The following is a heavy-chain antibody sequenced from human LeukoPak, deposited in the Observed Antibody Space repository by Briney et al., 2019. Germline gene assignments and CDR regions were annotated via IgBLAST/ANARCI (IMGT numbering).Heavy chain of an antibody. CDR3: ARARKNYYMDV. Sequence: SETLSLTCTISGGSISSGSYYWSWLRQPAGKGLEWIGRIYTSGSTNYNPSLKSRVTISVDTSKNQFSLKLSSVTAADTAVYYCARARKNYYMDVWGKGTTVTVS. CDR1: GGSISSGSYY. V-gene: IGHV4-61*02. J-gene: IGHJ6*03. CDR2: IYTSGST.